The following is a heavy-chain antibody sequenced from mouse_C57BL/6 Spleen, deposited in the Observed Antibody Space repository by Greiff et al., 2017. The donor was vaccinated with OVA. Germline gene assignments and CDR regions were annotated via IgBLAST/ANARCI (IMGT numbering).Heavy chain of an antibody. V-gene: IGHV5-17*01. CDR1: GFTFSDYG. D-gene: IGHD2-2*01. CDR2: ISSGSSTI. CDR3: ASMVTSIYYYAMDY. J-gene: IGHJ4*01. Sequence: EVQRVESGGGLVKPGGSLKLSCAASGFTFSDYGMHWVRQAPEKGLEWVAYISSGSSTIYYADTVKGRFTISRDNAKNTLFLQMTSLRSEDTAMYYCASMVTSIYYYAMDYWGQGTSVTVSS.